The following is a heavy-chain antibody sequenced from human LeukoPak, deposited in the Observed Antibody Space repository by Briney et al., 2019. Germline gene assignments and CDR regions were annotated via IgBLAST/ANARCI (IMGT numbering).Heavy chain of an antibody. Sequence: PSETLSLTCTVSGDSVTSSSYYWAWIRQAPGKGLECVASIYYGGSTYYNPSLKSRVTISIDTSKNQFSLNLSSVTAADTAVYYCATHREYVTFDHWGQGTLVTVSS. CDR3: ATHREYVTFDH. CDR2: IYYGGST. CDR1: GDSVTSSSYY. V-gene: IGHV4-39*01. J-gene: IGHJ4*02. D-gene: IGHD2/OR15-2a*01.